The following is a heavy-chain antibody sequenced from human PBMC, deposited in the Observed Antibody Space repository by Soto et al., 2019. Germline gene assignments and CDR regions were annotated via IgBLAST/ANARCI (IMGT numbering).Heavy chain of an antibody. V-gene: IGHV4-30-4*01. CDR1: GGSISSGDYY. CDR2: IYYSGST. J-gene: IGHJ4*02. CDR3: ARDRTYRSSSSYFDY. D-gene: IGHD6-13*01. Sequence: SETLSLTCTVSGGSISSGDYYWSWIRQPPGKGLEWIGYIYYSGSTYYNPSLKSRVTISVDTSKNQFSLKLSSVTAADTAVYYCARDRTYRSSSSYFDYWGQGTLVTVSS.